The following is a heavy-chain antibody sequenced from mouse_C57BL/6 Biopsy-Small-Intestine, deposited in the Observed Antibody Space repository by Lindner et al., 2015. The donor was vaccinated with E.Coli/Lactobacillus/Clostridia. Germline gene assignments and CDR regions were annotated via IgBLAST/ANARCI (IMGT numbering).Heavy chain of an antibody. Sequence: VQLQESGAELVRPGASVKLSCTVSGFNIKDSLIHWVKQRPEQGLEWIGWIDPEDGETKYAPKFQDKATITADTSSNTAYLQLSSLTSEDTAIYYCAGELGFAYWGQGTLVTVSA. CDR1: GFNIKDSL. V-gene: IGHV14-2*01. CDR3: AGELGFAY. J-gene: IGHJ3*01. CDR2: IDPEDGET.